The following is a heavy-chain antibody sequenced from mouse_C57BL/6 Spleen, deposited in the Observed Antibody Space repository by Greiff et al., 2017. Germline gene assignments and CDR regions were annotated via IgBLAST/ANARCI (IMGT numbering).Heavy chain of an antibody. Sequence: EVKLMESGPGLVKPSQSLSLTCSVTGYSITSGYYWNWIRQFPGNKLEWMGYISYDGSNNYNPSLKNRISITRDTSKNQFFLKLNSVTTEDTATYYCAIYDYYFDYWGQGTTLTVSS. CDR3: AIYDYYFDY. V-gene: IGHV3-6*01. D-gene: IGHD2-4*01. CDR1: GYSITSGYY. J-gene: IGHJ2*01. CDR2: ISYDGSN.